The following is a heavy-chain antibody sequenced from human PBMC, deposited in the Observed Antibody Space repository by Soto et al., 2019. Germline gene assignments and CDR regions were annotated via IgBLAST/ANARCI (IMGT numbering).Heavy chain of an antibody. Sequence: GASVKVSCKASGYTFTSYAMHWVRQAPGQRLEWMGWINAGNGNTKYSQKFQGRVTITRDTSASTAYMELSSLRSEDTAVYYCARGSDWNYGLGDYWGQGTLVTVSS. CDR2: INAGNGNT. CDR1: GYTFTSYA. J-gene: IGHJ4*02. D-gene: IGHD1-7*01. CDR3: ARGSDWNYGLGDY. V-gene: IGHV1-3*01.